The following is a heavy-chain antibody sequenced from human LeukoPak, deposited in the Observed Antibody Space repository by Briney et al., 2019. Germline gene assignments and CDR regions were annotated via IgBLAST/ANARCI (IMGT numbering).Heavy chain of an antibody. J-gene: IGHJ4*02. D-gene: IGHD2-2*01. CDR2: IYLGNNT. CDR1: GFTVISTY. Sequence: GGSLRLSCAASGFTVISTYMGWVRQAPGKGLEWLSVIYLGNNTFYADSVKGRFAISRDKSKNTVFLQMNSLRAEDTAVYYCAKDLGDYCSSTSCSKGNLFDYWGQGTLVTVSS. CDR3: AKDLGDYCSSTSCSKGNLFDY. V-gene: IGHV3-53*05.